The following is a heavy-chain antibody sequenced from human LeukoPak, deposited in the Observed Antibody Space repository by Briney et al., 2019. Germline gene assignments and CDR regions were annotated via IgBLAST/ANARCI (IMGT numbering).Heavy chain of an antibody. D-gene: IGHD3-10*01. Sequence: GGTLRLSCAASGFTFSNYVMSWVRQAPGKGLEWVAFIRYDGSNKYYADSVKGRCTISRDNSKNTLYLQMNSLRAEDTAVYYCAKDADDYYGSGSCFDYWGQGTLVTVSS. CDR2: IRYDGSNK. J-gene: IGHJ4*02. V-gene: IGHV3-30*02. CDR3: AKDADDYYGSGSCFDY. CDR1: GFTFSNYV.